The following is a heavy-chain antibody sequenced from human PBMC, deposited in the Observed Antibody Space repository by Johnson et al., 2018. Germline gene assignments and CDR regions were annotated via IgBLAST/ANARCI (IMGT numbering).Heavy chain of an antibody. J-gene: IGHJ4*02. CDR3: VRVGEAGMLEY. CDR1: GFTLSDYY. CDR2: MSNTASLI. Sequence: QVQLVQSGGGLVKPGESLRLSCAVSGFTLSDYYMTWFRQAPGKGLAWVPYMSNTASLIYYTDSVKGRFTISRDTAKNSLYLQMNNLTAEDTAVYFCVRVGEAGMLEYWGQGTLVTVSS. D-gene: IGHD3-10*02. V-gene: IGHV3-11*01.